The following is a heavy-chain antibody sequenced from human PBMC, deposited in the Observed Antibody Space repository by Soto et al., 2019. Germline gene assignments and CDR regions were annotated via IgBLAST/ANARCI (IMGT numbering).Heavy chain of an antibody. J-gene: IGHJ4*02. D-gene: IGHD3-22*01. CDR2: ISGSGGTT. V-gene: IGHV3-23*01. CDR3: AKSPKVIRTSFDY. Sequence: GGSLRLSWVASGCTFSSYALNWVRQAPGRGLEWVSAISGSGGTTYYADSMKGRFTISRDNSKNTLCLQMNSLRAEDAAIYYCAKSPKVIRTSFDYWGQGSLVTVSS. CDR1: GCTFSSYA.